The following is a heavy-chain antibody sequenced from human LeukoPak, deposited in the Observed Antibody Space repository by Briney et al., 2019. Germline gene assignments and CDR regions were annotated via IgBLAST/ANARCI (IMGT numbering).Heavy chain of an antibody. J-gene: IGHJ4*02. D-gene: IGHD5-18*01. V-gene: IGHV3-48*04. CDR2: ISSSSSTI. CDR3: AREGLEHSYGYSDFDY. Sequence: GGSLRLSCAASGFTFSSYSMNWVRQAPGKGLEWVSYISSSSSTIYYADSVKGRFTISRDNAKNSLYLQMNSLRAEDTAVYYCAREGLEHSYGYSDFDYWGQGTLVTVSS. CDR1: GFTFSSYS.